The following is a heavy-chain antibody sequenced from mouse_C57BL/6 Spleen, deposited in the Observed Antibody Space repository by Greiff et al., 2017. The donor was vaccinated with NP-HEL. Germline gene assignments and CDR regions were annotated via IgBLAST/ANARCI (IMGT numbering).Heavy chain of an antibody. D-gene: IGHD1-1*01. CDR1: GYTFTSYW. CDR2: IDPSDSDT. CDR3: AREELRYFDY. Sequence: QVQLQQPGAELVRPGSSVKLSCKASGYTFTSYWMHWVKQRPIQGLEWIGNIDPSDSDTHYNQKFKDKATLTVDKSSSTAYMQLSSLTSEDSAVYYWAREELRYFDYWGQGTTLTVAS. J-gene: IGHJ2*01. V-gene: IGHV1-52*01.